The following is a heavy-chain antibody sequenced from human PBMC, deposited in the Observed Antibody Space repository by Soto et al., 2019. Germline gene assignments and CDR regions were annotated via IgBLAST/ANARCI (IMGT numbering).Heavy chain of an antibody. CDR2: IYWDDDK. V-gene: IGHV2-5*02. CDR1: GFSLSTSGVG. J-gene: IGHJ2*01. CDR3: AHSSPKRPGWYFDL. Sequence: PTLVNPTQTLTLTCTFSGFSLSTSGVGVGWIRQPPGKALEWLALIYWDDDKRYSPSLKSRLTITKDTSKNQVVLTMTNMDPVDTATYYCAHSSPKRPGWYFDLWGRGTLVTVPQ.